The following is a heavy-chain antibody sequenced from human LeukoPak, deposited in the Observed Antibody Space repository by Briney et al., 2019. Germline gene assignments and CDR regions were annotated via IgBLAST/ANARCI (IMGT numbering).Heavy chain of an antibody. CDR1: GGTFSSYA. CDR3: ATALYGARWDY. D-gene: IGHD3-16*01. V-gene: IGHV1-69*04. CDR2: IIPILGIA. Sequence: SVKVSCKASGGTFSSYAISWVRQAPGQGLEWMGRIIPILGIANYAQKFQVRVTITADKSTSTAYMELSSLRSEDTAVYYCATALYGARWDYWGQGTLVTVSS. J-gene: IGHJ4*02.